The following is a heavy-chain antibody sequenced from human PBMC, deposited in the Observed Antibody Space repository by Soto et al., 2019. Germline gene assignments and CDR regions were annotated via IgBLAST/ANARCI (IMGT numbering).Heavy chain of an antibody. CDR1: GFTVSSNY. D-gene: IGHD3-22*01. Sequence: EVQLVESGGGLVQPGGSLRLSCGASGFTVSSNYMSWVRQAPGKGLEWVTVIYSGGTTYYADSVKGRFTISRDNSKNTLYLQMNSLRAEDTAVYYCARNGDSSDYRGWFDPWGQGTLVTVSS. CDR3: ARNGDSSDYRGWFDP. V-gene: IGHV3-66*01. CDR2: IYSGGTT. J-gene: IGHJ5*02.